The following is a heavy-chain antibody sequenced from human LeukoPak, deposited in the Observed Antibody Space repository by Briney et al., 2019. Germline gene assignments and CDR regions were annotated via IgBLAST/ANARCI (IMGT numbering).Heavy chain of an antibody. CDR3: ARGSGRDFWSGYYWRSHNWFDP. D-gene: IGHD3-3*01. CDR2: MNPNSGNT. Sequence: GASVKVSCKASGYTFTSYDINWVRQATGQGLEWMGWMNPNSGNTGYAQKLQGRVTITRNTSISTAYMELSSLRSEDTAVYYCARGSGRDFWSGYYWRSHNWFDPWGQGTLVTVSS. V-gene: IGHV1-8*03. CDR1: GYTFTSYD. J-gene: IGHJ5*02.